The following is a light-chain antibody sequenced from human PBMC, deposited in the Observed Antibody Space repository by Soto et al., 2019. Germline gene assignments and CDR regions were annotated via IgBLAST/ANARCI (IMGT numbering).Light chain of an antibody. J-gene: IGLJ2*01. Sequence: QSVLTQPASVSGSPGQSITISCTGTSSDIGSHNYVSWYQQHPGKDPKLIIFDVSNRPSGVSNRFSGSKSGNTASLTISGLQAEDEADYYCSSYTTISPVVFGGGTKVTVL. CDR1: SSDIGSHNY. CDR3: SSYTTISPVV. V-gene: IGLV2-14*03. CDR2: DVS.